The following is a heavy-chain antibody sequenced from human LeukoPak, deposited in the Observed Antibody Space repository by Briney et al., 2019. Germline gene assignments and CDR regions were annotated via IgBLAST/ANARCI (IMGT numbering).Heavy chain of an antibody. J-gene: IGHJ6*02. D-gene: IGHD1-1*01. CDR3: ARDSVAAIGTGYYYYGMDV. CDR1: GGSIGSSDYY. Sequence: SQTLSLTCTVSGGSIGSSDYYWSWIRQPPGKGLEWIGYIFYSGSTHYNPSLRSRVTISVDTSKDQFSLRLSSVTAADTAVYYCARDSVAAIGTGYYYYGMDVWGQGTTVTVSS. V-gene: IGHV4-30-4*01. CDR2: IFYSGST.